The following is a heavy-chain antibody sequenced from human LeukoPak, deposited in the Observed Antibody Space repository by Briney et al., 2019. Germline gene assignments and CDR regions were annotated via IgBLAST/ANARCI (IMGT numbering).Heavy chain of an antibody. CDR1: GESFSEYY. V-gene: IGHV4-34*01. CDR3: AFEGPVSGYAFDP. Sequence: SETLSLTCAVYGESFSEYYWSWIRQPPGKGLEWIGQINHSGGTNYHPSLKTRVTISLDTYKNQVSLKLRSVTAADTAVYYCAFEGPVSGYAFDPWGQGALVAVSS. J-gene: IGHJ5*02. D-gene: IGHD5-12*01. CDR2: INHSGGT.